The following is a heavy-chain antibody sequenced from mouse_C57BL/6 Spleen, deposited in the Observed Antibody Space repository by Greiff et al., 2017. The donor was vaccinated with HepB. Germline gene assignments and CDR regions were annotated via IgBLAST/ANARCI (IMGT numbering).Heavy chain of an antibody. CDR3: ARSDYYYGSSYDY. V-gene: IGHV1-52*01. CDR1: GYTFTSYW. D-gene: IGHD1-1*01. CDR2: IDPSDSET. Sequence: VKLQQPGAELVRPGSSVKLSCKASGYTFTSYWMHWVKQRPIQGLEWIGNIDPSDSETHYNQKFKDKATLTVDKSSSTAYMQLSSLTSEDSAVYYCARSDYYYGSSYDYWGQGTTLTVSS. J-gene: IGHJ2*01.